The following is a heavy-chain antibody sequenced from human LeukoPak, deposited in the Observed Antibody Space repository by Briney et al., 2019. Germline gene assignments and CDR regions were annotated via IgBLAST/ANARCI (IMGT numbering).Heavy chain of an antibody. CDR2: IKTKTDGGTT. D-gene: IGHD1-26*01. Sequence: GGSLRLSCAASGFTFSNAWMSWVRQAPGKGLEWVGRIKTKTDGGTTDYSAPVKGRFTISRDDSQNTLYLQMNSLKTEDTAVYYCTTGAPRAYSGSYSNCWGQGTLVTVSS. V-gene: IGHV3-15*01. CDR3: TTGAPRAYSGSYSNC. J-gene: IGHJ4*02. CDR1: GFTFSNAW.